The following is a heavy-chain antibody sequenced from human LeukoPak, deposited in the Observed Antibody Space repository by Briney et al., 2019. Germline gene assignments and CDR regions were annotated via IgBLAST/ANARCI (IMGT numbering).Heavy chain of an antibody. CDR1: GYSFSIFG. CDR2: ISASSGNT. D-gene: IGHD4-17*01. Sequence: ASVMVSCKASGYSFSIFGMTWVRQAPGQGLEWMGWISASSGNTNYAQKLQGRVTMTTDTSTNTAYMELRSLKSDDTAVYYCARAGATETTHFDYWGQGTLVTVSS. V-gene: IGHV1-18*01. CDR3: ARAGATETTHFDY. J-gene: IGHJ4*02.